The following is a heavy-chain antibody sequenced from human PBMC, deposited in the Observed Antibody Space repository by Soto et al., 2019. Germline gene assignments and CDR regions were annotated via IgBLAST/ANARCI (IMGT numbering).Heavy chain of an antibody. J-gene: IGHJ6*02. V-gene: IGHV3-53*01. CDR2: IYSGGST. CDR1: GFTVSSNY. D-gene: IGHD3-10*01. Sequence: GGSLRLSCAASGFTVSSNYMSWVRQAPGKGLEWVSVIYSGGSTYYADSVKGRFTISRDNSKNTLYLQMNSLRAEDTAVYYCARDFGEFSPVDYYGMDVWGQGTTVTVSS. CDR3: ARDFGEFSPVDYYGMDV.